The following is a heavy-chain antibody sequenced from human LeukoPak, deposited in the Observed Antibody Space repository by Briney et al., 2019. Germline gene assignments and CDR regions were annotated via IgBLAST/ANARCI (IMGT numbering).Heavy chain of an antibody. D-gene: IGHD1-26*01. CDR3: ARDGGGSYRYLPPFFDY. V-gene: IGHV3-66*01. Sequence: PGGSLRLSCAASGFTVSSNYMSWVRQAPGKGLEWVSVIYSGGSTYYADSVKGRFTISRDNSKNTLYLQMNSLRAEDTAVYYCARDGGGSYRYLPPFFDYWGQGTLVTVSS. J-gene: IGHJ4*02. CDR2: IYSGGST. CDR1: GFTVSSNY.